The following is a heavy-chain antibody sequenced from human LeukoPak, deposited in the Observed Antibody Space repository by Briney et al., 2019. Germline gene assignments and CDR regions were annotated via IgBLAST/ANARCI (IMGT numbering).Heavy chain of an antibody. J-gene: IGHJ4*02. D-gene: IGHD1-26*01. CDR2: IYYNGNT. CDR1: GYAMRSSNW. CDR3: TGGGSYYWAPDY. V-gene: IGHV4-28*06. Sequence: SDTLSLTCAVSGYAMRSSNWWGWIRQPPGKALEWIGYIYYNGNTDYNPSLKSRVTMSIDTSKNQFSLKLTSVSALDTAVYYCTGGGSYYWAPDYWGQGTLVTVSS.